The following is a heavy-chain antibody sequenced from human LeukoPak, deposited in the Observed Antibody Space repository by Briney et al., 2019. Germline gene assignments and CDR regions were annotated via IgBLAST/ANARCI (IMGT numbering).Heavy chain of an antibody. V-gene: IGHV1-18*01. Sequence: ASVKVSCKASGYSFTSYGFSWVRQSPGQGLEWMGWISAYNGNTNYAQKFQGRVTMTTDTSTSTAYMDLRSLRSDDTAVYYCSRRSQWLELLYYWGQGTLVTVSS. D-gene: IGHD6-19*01. CDR1: GYSFTSYG. J-gene: IGHJ4*02. CDR2: ISAYNGNT. CDR3: SRRSQWLELLYY.